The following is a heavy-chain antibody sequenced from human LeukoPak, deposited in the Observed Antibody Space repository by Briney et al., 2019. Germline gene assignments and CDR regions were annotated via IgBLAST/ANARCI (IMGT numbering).Heavy chain of an antibody. Sequence: ESGPALVKPTPTLTLTCTFSGCSLSTRGMGVSWIRQPPGKALEWLARIDWDDDKYYSTSLKTRLTISNDTSKNHVVLTMTNMDPVDTATYYCARINTGPLGAFDIWGQGTMVTVSS. J-gene: IGHJ3*02. D-gene: IGHD7-27*01. V-gene: IGHV2-70*11. CDR3: ARINTGPLGAFDI. CDR1: GCSLSTRGMG. CDR2: IDWDDDK.